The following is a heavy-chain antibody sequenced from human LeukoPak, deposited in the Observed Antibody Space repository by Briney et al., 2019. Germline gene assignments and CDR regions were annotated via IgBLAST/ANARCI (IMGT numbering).Heavy chain of an antibody. CDR1: GYTFTGYY. J-gene: IGHJ4*02. Sequence: ASVKVSCKASGYTFTGYYMHWVRQAPGQGLEWMGWVNPNSGGTNYAQKFQGRVTMTRDTSISTAYMELSRLRSDDTAVYYCARYQGPAALGWGYWGQGTLVTVSS. CDR3: ARYQGPAALGWGY. V-gene: IGHV1-2*02. CDR2: VNPNSGGT. D-gene: IGHD2-2*01.